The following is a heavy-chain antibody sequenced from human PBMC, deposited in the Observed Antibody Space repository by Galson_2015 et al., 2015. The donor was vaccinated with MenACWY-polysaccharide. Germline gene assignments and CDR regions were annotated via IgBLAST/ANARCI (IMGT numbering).Heavy chain of an antibody. CDR3: ARDSRYYYDAYHAFDI. CDR1: GFTVSSNY. Sequence: SLRLSCAASGFTVSSNYMSWVRQAPGKGLEWVSVIYSGGSTYYADSVKGRFTISRDNSKNTLYLQMNSLRAEDTAVYYCARDSRYYYDAYHAFDIWGQGTMVTVSS. CDR2: IYSGGST. V-gene: IGHV3-66*01. D-gene: IGHD3-22*01. J-gene: IGHJ3*02.